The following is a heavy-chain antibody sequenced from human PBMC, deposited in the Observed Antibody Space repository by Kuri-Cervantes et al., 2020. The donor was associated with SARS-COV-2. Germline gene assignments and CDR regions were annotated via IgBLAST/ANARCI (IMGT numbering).Heavy chain of an antibody. Sequence: GESLKIPWAASGFTFSSYGMHWVRQDPGKGLEWVAFIRYDGSNKYYADSVKGRFTISRDNSKNTLYLHMNSLRAEDTAVYYCAKPQYYYDSGNFQHWGQGTLVTVSS. CDR2: IRYDGSNK. V-gene: IGHV3-30*02. J-gene: IGHJ1*01. CDR1: GFTFSSYG. D-gene: IGHD3-22*01. CDR3: AKPQYYYDSGNFQH.